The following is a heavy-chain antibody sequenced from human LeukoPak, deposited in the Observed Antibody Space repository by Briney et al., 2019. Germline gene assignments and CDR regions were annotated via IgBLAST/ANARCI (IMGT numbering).Heavy chain of an antibody. CDR3: ARGDNYYDSSGYDY. CDR2: INPNSGGT. Sequence: GASVKVCCKASGYTFTGYYMHWVRQAPGQGVEWMGWINPNSGGTNYAQKFQGRVTMTRDTSISTAYMELSRLRSDDTAVYYCARGDNYYDSSGYDYWGQGTLVTVSS. V-gene: IGHV1-2*02. D-gene: IGHD3-22*01. J-gene: IGHJ4*02. CDR1: GYTFTGYY.